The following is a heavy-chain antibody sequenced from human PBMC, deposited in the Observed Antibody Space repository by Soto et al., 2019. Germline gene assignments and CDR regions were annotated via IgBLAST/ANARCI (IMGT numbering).Heavy chain of an antibody. Sequence: EVQVLDSGGGLVQPGGSQRLSCEASGFTFSNYAMSWVRRAPGKGLEWVSTISATGSTLYADSVKGRFTISRDNSKNTVYLQMNFLRAEDTAVYYCAKVSNKWAVAQRGYFDYWGQGTLVTVSS. CDR2: ISATGST. J-gene: IGHJ4*02. V-gene: IGHV3-23*01. D-gene: IGHD6-19*01. CDR3: AKVSNKWAVAQRGYFDY. CDR1: GFTFSNYA.